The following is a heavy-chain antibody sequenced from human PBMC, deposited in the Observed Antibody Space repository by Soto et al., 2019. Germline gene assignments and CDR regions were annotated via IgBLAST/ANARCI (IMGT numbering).Heavy chain of an antibody. Sequence: GGSLRLSCAASGFTFSSYSMNWVRQAPGKGLEWVSSISSSSSYIYYADSVKGRFTISRDNAKNSLYLQMNSLRAEDTAVYYCARDGLGGYSSGGHYGMEVWGQGTTVTGSS. CDR3: ARDGLGGYSSGGHYGMEV. CDR1: GFTFSSYS. D-gene: IGHD6-19*01. J-gene: IGHJ6*02. CDR2: ISSSSSYI. V-gene: IGHV3-21*01.